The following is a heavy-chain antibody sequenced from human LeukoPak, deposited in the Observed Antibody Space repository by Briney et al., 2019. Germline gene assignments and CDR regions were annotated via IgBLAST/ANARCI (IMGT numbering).Heavy chain of an antibody. Sequence: SETLSLTCTVSGGSISSYYWSWIRQPPGKGLEWIGYIYYSGSTNYNPSLKSRVTISVDTSKNQFSLKLSSVTAADTAVYYCARGRDYYDSSGYYYEGTIVGYWGQGTLVTVSS. J-gene: IGHJ4*02. CDR1: GGSISSYY. V-gene: IGHV4-59*01. CDR2: IYYSGST. D-gene: IGHD3-22*01. CDR3: ARGRDYYDSSGYYYEGTIVGY.